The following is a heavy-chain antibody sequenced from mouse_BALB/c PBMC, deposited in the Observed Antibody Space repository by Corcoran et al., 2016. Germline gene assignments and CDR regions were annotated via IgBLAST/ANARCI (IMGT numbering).Heavy chain of an antibody. CDR2: INPSTGYT. J-gene: IGHJ2*01. Sequence: QVQLQQSGAELAKPGASVKMSCKVSGCTFTSYWMHWVKQRPGQGLEWIGYINPSTGYTEYNQKFKDKATLTADKSSSTAYMQLSSLTSEDSAVYYCGRWGLFDYWGQGTTLTVSS. CDR1: GCTFTSYW. CDR3: GRWGLFDY. D-gene: IGHD3-3*01. V-gene: IGHV1-7*01.